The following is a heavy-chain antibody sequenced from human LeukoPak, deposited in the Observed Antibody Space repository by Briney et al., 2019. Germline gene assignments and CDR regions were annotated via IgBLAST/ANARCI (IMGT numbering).Heavy chain of an antibody. CDR3: AEGNAAFEH. D-gene: IGHD2-2*01. CDR2: TYYRATWTN. J-gene: IGHJ4*02. Sequence: SQTLSLTCAISGDCVSRNSATWNWIRQSPSRGLEWLGRTYYRATWTNDYAESVKSRITINPDTSKNQFSLQLNSVTPEDTAVYYCAEGNAAFEHWGQGALVTVSS. V-gene: IGHV6-1*01. CDR1: GDCVSRNSAT.